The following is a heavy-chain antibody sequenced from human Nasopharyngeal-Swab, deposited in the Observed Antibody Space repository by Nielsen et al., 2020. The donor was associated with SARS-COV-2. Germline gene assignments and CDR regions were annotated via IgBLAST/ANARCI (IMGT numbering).Heavy chain of an antibody. CDR1: GFDVSNDY. CDR3: ARDGPSGSYDG. CDR2: IYSGGST. Sequence: GGSLRLSCAASGFDVSNDYLSWVRQAPGKGLEWVSVIYSGGSTHYADSVRGRFTISRGNSKNTLYLQMNSLRAEDTAVYYCARDGPSGSYDGWGQGTLVTVSS. V-gene: IGHV3-53*01. J-gene: IGHJ4*02. D-gene: IGHD1-26*01.